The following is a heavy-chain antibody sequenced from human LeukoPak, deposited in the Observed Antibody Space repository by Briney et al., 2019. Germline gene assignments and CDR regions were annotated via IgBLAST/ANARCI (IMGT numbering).Heavy chain of an antibody. CDR3: ARAQYLTAPAGTFANS. CDR1: GYTFTDYF. J-gene: IGHJ4*02. CDR2: INPNSGAT. V-gene: IGHV1-2*02. Sequence: GASVKVSCKASGYTFTDYFLHWVRRAPGQEFELMGWINPNSGATHYIQSFQGRVTMTRDTSLSIAYLQLNSLPSDDTAMYYCARAQYLTAPAGTFANSWGQGTLVTVSS. D-gene: IGHD6-13*01.